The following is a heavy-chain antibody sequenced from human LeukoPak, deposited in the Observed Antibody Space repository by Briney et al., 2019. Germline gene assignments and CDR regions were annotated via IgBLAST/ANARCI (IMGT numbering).Heavy chain of an antibody. CDR2: ISDSGST. CDR1: GGSISSYY. Sequence: PSETLSLTCTVSGGSISSYYWSWLRQPPGKGLEWIGYISDSGSTNYNPSLKSRVTISVDTSKNQLFLKLRSVTTADTAVYYCATNSSWFDYWGQGTLVTVSS. CDR3: ATNSSWFDY. D-gene: IGHD6-13*01. J-gene: IGHJ4*02. V-gene: IGHV4-59*01.